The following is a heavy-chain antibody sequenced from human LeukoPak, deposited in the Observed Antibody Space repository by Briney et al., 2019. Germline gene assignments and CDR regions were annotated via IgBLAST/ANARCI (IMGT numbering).Heavy chain of an antibody. Sequence: PGGSLGPSCPPPGSNSVRNGLHWARKIQGKGRVWVSRINSGGSGTSYADSVEGRFTISRDNAKNTLYLQMNSLRVEDTAVYYCAGSLGPLTEYWGQGTLVTVSS. J-gene: IGHJ4*02. CDR2: INSGGSGT. V-gene: IGHV3-74*01. CDR3: AGSLGPLTEY. D-gene: IGHD7-27*01. CDR1: GSNSVRNG.